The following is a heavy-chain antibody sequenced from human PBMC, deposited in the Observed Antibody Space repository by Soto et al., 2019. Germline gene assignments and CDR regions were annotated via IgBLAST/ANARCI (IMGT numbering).Heavy chain of an antibody. D-gene: IGHD2-2*01. Sequence: GGSLRLSCAASGFPFSSYSMNWVRQAPGKGLEWVSSISSSSSYIYYADSVKGRFTISRDNAKNSLYLQMNSLRAEDTAVYYCARDAARYCSSTSCPYDYWGQGTPVTVS. V-gene: IGHV3-21*01. CDR2: ISSSSSYI. CDR1: GFPFSSYS. CDR3: ARDAARYCSSTSCPYDY. J-gene: IGHJ4*02.